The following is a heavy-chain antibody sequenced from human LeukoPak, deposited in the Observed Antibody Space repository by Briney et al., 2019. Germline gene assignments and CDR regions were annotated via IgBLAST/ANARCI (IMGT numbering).Heavy chain of an antibody. Sequence: GESLKISCKGSGYSFTSYWIGWVRQMPGKGLEWMGIIYPGDSDTRYSPSFQGQVTISADKSINTAYLQWSSLKASDTAMYFCARQTTSSWYLNRAYMDVWGKGTTVTVSS. CDR1: GYSFTSYW. CDR3: ARQTTSSWYLNRAYMDV. J-gene: IGHJ6*03. CDR2: IYPGDSDT. D-gene: IGHD6-13*01. V-gene: IGHV5-51*01.